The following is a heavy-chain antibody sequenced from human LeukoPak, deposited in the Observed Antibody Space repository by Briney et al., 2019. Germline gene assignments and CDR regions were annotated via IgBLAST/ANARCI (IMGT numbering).Heavy chain of an antibody. CDR2: ISPDGKTI. D-gene: IGHD4-17*01. CDR1: GFTFGRYW. CDR3: ARDLREKDY. V-gene: IGHV3-74*01. Sequence: GGSLRLSCAASGFTFGRYWMHWVRQAPGKGLVWVSRISPDGKTINYADSVKGGFTVSRDNAKNTLYLQMSSLRAEDTAVYYCARDLREKDYWGQGTLVTVSS. J-gene: IGHJ4*02.